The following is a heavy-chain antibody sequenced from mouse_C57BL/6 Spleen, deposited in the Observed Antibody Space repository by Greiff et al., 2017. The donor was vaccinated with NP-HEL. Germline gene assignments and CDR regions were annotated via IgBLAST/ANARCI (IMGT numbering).Heavy chain of an antibody. Sequence: VQLQQSGPELVKPGASVKISCKASGYTFTDYYMNWVKQSHGKSLEWIGDINPNNGGTSYNQKFKGKATLTVDKSSSTAYMELRSLTSEDSAVYYCARILRSFDYWGQGTTLTVSS. CDR1: GYTFTDYY. CDR3: ARILRSFDY. CDR2: INPNNGGT. V-gene: IGHV1-26*01. J-gene: IGHJ2*01. D-gene: IGHD1-1*01.